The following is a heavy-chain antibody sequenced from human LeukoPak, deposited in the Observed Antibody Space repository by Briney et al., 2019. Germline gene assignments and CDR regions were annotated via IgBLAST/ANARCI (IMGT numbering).Heavy chain of an antibody. CDR3: ARGGTYTDYDPDFDI. CDR1: GFTFSRFW. Sequence: GGSLRLSCAASGFTFSRFWMSWVRQAPGKGLEWVANIKQDGSEKYYVDSVKGRFTISRDNAKNSLYLQMNSLRAEDTAVFYCARGGTYTDYDPDFDIWGQGTLVTVSS. J-gene: IGHJ4*02. V-gene: IGHV3-7*04. D-gene: IGHD5-12*01. CDR2: IKQDGSEK.